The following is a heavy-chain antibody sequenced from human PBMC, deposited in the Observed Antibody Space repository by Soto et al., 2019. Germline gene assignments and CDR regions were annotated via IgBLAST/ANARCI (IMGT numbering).Heavy chain of an antibody. V-gene: IGHV1-24*01. D-gene: IGHD3-3*01. CDR2: FDPEDGET. CDR3: ATGRFLEWLYFDY. CDR1: GYTLRELC. J-gene: IGHJ4*02. Sequence: ASVKVSGQVSGYTLRELCMHLLREAPGKGLEWMGGFDPEDGETIYAQKFQGRVTMTEHTSIDTAYMELSSLRSEDTAVYYCATGRFLEWLYFDYWGQGTLVTVSS.